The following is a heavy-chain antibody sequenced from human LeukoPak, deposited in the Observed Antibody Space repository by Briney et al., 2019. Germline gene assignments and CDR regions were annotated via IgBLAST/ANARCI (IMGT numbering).Heavy chain of an antibody. CDR2: MNPNSGGT. CDR3: ARRECSSTSCYRATFDP. CDR1: GYTFTSYD. J-gene: IGHJ5*02. Sequence: ASVKVSCKASGYTFTSYDINWVRQATGQGLEWMGWMNPNSGGTNYAQKFQGRVTMTRDTSISTAYMELSRLRSDDTAVYYCARRECSSTSCYRATFDPWGQGTLVTVSS. D-gene: IGHD2-2*02. V-gene: IGHV1-2*02.